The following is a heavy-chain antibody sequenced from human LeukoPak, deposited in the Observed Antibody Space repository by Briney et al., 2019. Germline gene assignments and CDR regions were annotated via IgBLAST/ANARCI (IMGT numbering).Heavy chain of an antibody. CDR3: ALEGTTGRFDY. J-gene: IGHJ4*02. D-gene: IGHD1-7*01. Sequence: PSETLSLTCTVSGGSISSYYWGWIRQPPGKGLEWIGNIYHSGSISYNPSLKSRVTISVDTSKNQFSLKLTSVTAADTAVCARALEGTTGRFDYWGQGTLVTVSS. CDR2: IYHSGSI. V-gene: IGHV4-59*04. CDR1: GGSISSYY.